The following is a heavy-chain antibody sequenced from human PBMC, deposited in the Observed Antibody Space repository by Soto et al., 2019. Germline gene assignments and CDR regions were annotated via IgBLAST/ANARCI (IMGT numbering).Heavy chain of an antibody. CDR3: ARENWDRIEDFGSGYKVD. CDR2: IWYDGSNK. D-gene: IGHD3-3*01. Sequence: GGSLRLSCAASGFTFSSYGMHWVRQAPGKGLEWVAVIWYDGSNKYYAASVKGRFTISRDNAKNTLYLQMNNLRAEDTDVYYCARENWDRIEDFGSGYKVDWGQGILVTVSS. CDR1: GFTFSSYG. V-gene: IGHV3-33*01. J-gene: IGHJ4*02.